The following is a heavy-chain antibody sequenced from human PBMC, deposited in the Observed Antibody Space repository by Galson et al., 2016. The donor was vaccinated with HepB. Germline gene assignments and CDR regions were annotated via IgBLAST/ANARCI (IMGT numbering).Heavy chain of an antibody. CDR3: AISLWFGEMAHVGFDY. CDR2: IYPDDSET. J-gene: IGHJ4*02. D-gene: IGHD3-10*01. V-gene: IGHV5-51*01. CDR1: GYSFNTYW. Sequence: QSGAEVTKAGESLKISCKGSGYSFNTYWIGWVRQVPGKGLEWVGIIYPDDSETRYSPAFPGQVTISADKSTSTAFLQWTSLKASDSAIYYCAISLWFGEMAHVGFDYWGQGRLVTVSP.